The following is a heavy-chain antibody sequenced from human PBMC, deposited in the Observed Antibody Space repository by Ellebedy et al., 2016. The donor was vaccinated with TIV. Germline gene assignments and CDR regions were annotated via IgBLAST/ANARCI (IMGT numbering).Heavy chain of an antibody. CDR1: GYTFSGNY. CDR2: INPDGGGT. Sequence: ASVKVSCXASGYTFSGNYLHWVRQAPGQGLEWMGWINPDGGGTHSAQKFQGRVTMTRDTSVTTFYMELSDLRSDDTAFYYCARDRVGATPPGTYWGQGTLVNVSS. J-gene: IGHJ4*02. CDR3: ARDRVGATPPGTY. D-gene: IGHD1-26*01. V-gene: IGHV1-2*02.